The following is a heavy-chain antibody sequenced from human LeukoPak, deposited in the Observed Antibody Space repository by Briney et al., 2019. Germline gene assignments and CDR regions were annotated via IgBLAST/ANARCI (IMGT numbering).Heavy chain of an antibody. J-gene: IGHJ6*03. CDR3: AKDGARRATTYYYYYMDV. CDR1: GFTFSSYG. Sequence: PGGSLRLSCAASGFTFSSYGMHWVRQAPGKGLEWVAFIRYDGSNKYYADSVKGRFTISRDNSKNTLYLQMNSLRAEDTAVYYCAKDGARRATTYYYYYMDVWGKGTTVTISS. D-gene: IGHD1-26*01. CDR2: IRYDGSNK. V-gene: IGHV3-30*02.